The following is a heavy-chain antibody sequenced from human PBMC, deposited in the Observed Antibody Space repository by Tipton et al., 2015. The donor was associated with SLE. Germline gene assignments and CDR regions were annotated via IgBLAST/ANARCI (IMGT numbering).Heavy chain of an antibody. Sequence: SLRLSCAASGFTFNNYWMTWVRQAPGKGLEWVANIKGDGTEKYYVDSVKGRFTISRDNSKNTLYLQLNRLRAEDTAVYFCAKDLYSGNYYDAFDIWDQGTMVTVSS. CDR2: IKGDGTEK. D-gene: IGHD1-26*01. CDR1: GFTFNNYW. CDR3: AKDLYSGNYYDAFDI. V-gene: IGHV3-7*01. J-gene: IGHJ3*02.